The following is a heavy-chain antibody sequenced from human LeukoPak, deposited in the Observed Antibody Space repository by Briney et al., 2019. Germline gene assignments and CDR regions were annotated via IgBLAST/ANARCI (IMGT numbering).Heavy chain of an antibody. Sequence: LKPSETLSLTCAVYGGSFSGYYWSWIRQPPGKGLEWIGEINHSGSTNYNPSLKSRVTISVDTSKNQFSLKLSSVTAADTAVYYCARVGYSYGYNYWGQGTLVTVSS. D-gene: IGHD5-18*01. CDR1: GGSFSGYY. V-gene: IGHV4-34*01. J-gene: IGHJ4*02. CDR2: INHSGST. CDR3: ARVGYSYGYNY.